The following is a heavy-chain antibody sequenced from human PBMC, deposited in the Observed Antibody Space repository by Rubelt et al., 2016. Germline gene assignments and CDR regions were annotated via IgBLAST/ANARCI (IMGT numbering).Heavy chain of an antibody. CDR3: ATPNTMVRGVVKENWFDP. Sequence: SGAEVKKPGASVKVSCKASGYTFTSYGISWVRQAPGQGLEWMGWISAYNGNTNYAQKLQGRVTMTTDTSTSTAYMELRSLRSEDTAVYYCATPNTMVRGVVKENWFDPWGQGTLVTVSS. J-gene: IGHJ5*02. D-gene: IGHD3-10*01. CDR1: GYTFTSYG. CDR2: ISAYNGNT. V-gene: IGHV1-18*01.